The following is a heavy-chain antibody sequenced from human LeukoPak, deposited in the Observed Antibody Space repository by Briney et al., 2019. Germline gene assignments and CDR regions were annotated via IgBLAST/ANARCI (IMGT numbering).Heavy chain of an antibody. J-gene: IGHJ6*02. CDR3: ARERGIAAAGNYYYGMDV. V-gene: IGHV3-66*01. CDR2: IYSGGST. Sequence: PGGSLRLSCAASGFTVSSNYMSWVRQAPGKGLEWVSVIYSGGSTYYADSVKGRFTISRDNSKNTLYLQMNSLRAEDTAVYYCARERGIAAAGNYYYGMDVWGQGTTVTVSS. D-gene: IGHD6-13*01. CDR1: GFTVSSNY.